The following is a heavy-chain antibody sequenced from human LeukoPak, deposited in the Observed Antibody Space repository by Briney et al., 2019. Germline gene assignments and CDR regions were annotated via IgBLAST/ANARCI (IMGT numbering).Heavy chain of an antibody. V-gene: IGHV1-2*02. J-gene: IGHJ4*02. D-gene: IGHD4-17*01. CDR1: GYTFTNYA. CDR2: INPNSGGT. CDR3: ATNYGDYESYFDY. Sequence: GASVKVSCKASGYTFTNYAMNWVRQAPGQGLEWMGWINPNSGGTNYAQKFQGRVTMTRDTSISTAYMELSRPRSDDTAVYYCATNYGDYESYFDYWGQGTLVTVSS.